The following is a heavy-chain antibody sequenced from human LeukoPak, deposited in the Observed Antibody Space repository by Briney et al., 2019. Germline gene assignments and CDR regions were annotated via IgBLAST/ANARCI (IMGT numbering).Heavy chain of an antibody. V-gene: IGHV4-34*01. CDR3: ARHGVVIAATDWFDP. J-gene: IGHJ5*02. CDR1: GGSFSGYY. D-gene: IGHD2-15*01. CDR2: INHSGST. Sequence: SETLSLTCAVSGGSFSGYYWSWIRQPPGKGLEWIGEINHSGSTNYNPSLKSRVTISVDTSKNQFSLKLSSVTAADTAVYYCARHGVVIAATDWFDPSGQGTLVTVSS.